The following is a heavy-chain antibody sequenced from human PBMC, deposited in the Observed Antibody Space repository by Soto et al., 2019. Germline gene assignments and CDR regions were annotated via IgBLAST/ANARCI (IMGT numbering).Heavy chain of an antibody. CDR2: ISSSSSYI. V-gene: IGHV3-21*01. CDR3: ARDAYDSSGYQTACDI. J-gene: IGHJ3*02. Sequence: EVQLVESGGGLVKPGGSLRLSCAASGFTFSSYSMNWVRQAPGKGLEWVSSISSSSSYIYYADSVKGRFTISRDNAKKSLYLQMNSLRAEDTAVYYCARDAYDSSGYQTACDIWGKGTMVTVSS. D-gene: IGHD3-22*01. CDR1: GFTFSSYS.